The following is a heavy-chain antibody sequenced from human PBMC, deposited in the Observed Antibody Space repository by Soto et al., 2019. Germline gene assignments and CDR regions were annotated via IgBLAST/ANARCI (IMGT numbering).Heavy chain of an antibody. CDR2: ISSSSNYK. CDR1: GVTFSSFS. CDR3: GSKASYCSGGSCLDY. V-gene: IGHV3-21*01. J-gene: IGHJ4*02. Sequence: GGSLRLSCAASGVTFSSFSMNWVRQAPGKGLEWVASISSSSNYKYYADSVKGRFTISRDNAKNSLYLQMNSLRVEDTAVYYCGSKASYCSGGSCLDYWGQGTLVTVSS. D-gene: IGHD2-15*01.